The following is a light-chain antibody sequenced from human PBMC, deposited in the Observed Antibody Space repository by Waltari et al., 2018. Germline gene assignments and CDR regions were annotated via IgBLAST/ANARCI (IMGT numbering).Light chain of an antibody. CDR1: EGIGSY. J-gene: IGKJ1*01. Sequence: DIVLTQSPAALSVSPGDRVTLSCRASEGIGSYLAWYQQKPGQAPRLLIYGASARAAGVPARFSGSGSGTEFTLTISNLQSEDLALYYCQQYNAWPPWTFGQGTKVEIK. CDR3: QQYNAWPPWT. V-gene: IGKV3-15*01. CDR2: GAS.